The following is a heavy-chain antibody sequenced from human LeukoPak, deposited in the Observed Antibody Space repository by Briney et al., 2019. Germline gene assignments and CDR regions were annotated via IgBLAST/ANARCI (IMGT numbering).Heavy chain of an antibody. CDR3: TRDDTYYYDSSGYYYGGQFDP. CDR1: GGSLSSGSYY. D-gene: IGHD3-22*01. J-gene: IGHJ5*02. Sequence: PSETLSLTCTVTGGSLSSGSYYWRWPRQPAGKGREWIGRIYTSGSTNYNPSLKSRVTISVATSKTQFTLKLSSVTAAGTAVYYCTRDDTYYYDSSGYYYGGQFDPSGEGTLVTVSS. CDR2: IYTSGST. V-gene: IGHV4-61*02.